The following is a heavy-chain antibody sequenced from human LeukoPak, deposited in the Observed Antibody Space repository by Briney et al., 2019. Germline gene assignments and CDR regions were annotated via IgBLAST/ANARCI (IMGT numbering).Heavy chain of an antibody. D-gene: IGHD3-22*01. CDR2: ISSSGSYK. J-gene: IGHJ4*02. V-gene: IGHV3-21*01. CDR3: ARDGEYYYDSSGCYAIDY. Sequence: GGTLRLSCAASGFTYSGHTMNWVRQAPGKGLEWVSSISSSGSYKYYADSVKGRFTISRDNATNSLFLQMNSLSAEDTAVYYCARDGEYYYDSSGCYAIDYWGQGTLVSVSS. CDR1: GFTYSGHT.